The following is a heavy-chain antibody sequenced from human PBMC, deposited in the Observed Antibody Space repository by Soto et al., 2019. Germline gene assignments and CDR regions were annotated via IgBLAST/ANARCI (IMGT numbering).Heavy chain of an antibody. J-gene: IGHJ4*02. CDR2: LTDTGGDT. CDR1: RFTFGSRA. V-gene: IGHV3-23*01. CDR3: ARGSKDSYPGNRIFDG. D-gene: IGHD3-3*01. Sequence: GGSLRLSCVASRFTFGSRAMSWVRPAPGEGLEWVSTLTDTGGDTKYADSVRGQFTNSRGNSTNTLYLQMRSLRAEDSAVDYCARGSKDSYPGNRIFDGWGRGILVTVDS.